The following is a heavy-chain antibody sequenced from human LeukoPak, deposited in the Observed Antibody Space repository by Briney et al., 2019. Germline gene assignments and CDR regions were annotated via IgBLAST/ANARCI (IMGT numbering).Heavy chain of an antibody. D-gene: IGHD3-10*01. CDR2: ISSNGGST. Sequence: GGSLRLSCSASGFTFSSYAMHWVRQAPGKGLEYVSAISSNGGSTYYADSVKGRFTISRDNAKNTLNLQMNSLRAEDTAVYYCARDLPGEGIDYWGLGTLVTVSS. CDR1: GFTFSSYA. V-gene: IGHV3-64*04. CDR3: ARDLPGEGIDY. J-gene: IGHJ4*02.